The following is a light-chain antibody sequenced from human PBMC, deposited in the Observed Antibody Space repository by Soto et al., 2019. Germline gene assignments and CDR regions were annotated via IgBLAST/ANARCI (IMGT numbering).Light chain of an antibody. Sequence: EIMLTQSPGTLSLSPGERATLSCRASQSVSISFLAWYQQKPGQAPRLLIYGASIRATGIPARFSGSAAGRDFPVTISILEPEDFAMYLCQHYGASLWTFGQGTKWIS. CDR1: QSVSISF. J-gene: IGKJ1*01. CDR2: GAS. CDR3: QHYGASLWT. V-gene: IGKV3-20*01.